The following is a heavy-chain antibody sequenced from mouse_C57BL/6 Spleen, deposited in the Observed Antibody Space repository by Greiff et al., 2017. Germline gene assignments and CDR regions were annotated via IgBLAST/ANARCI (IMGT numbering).Heavy chain of an antibody. D-gene: IGHD1-1*01. V-gene: IGHV5-16*01. Sequence: EVKVVESEGGLVQPGSSMKLSCTASGFTFSDYYMAWVRQVPEKGLEWVANINYDGSSTYYLDSLKSRFIISRDNAKNILYLQMSSLKSEDTATYYCAREDYYGSSPYAMDYWGQGTSVTVSS. CDR3: AREDYYGSSPYAMDY. CDR2: INYDGSST. CDR1: GFTFSDYY. J-gene: IGHJ4*01.